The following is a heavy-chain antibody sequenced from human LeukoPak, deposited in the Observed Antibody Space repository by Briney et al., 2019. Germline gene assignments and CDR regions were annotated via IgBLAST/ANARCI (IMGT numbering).Heavy chain of an antibody. CDR1: GFTFSNYW. J-gene: IGHJ4*02. CDR2: IKQDGSET. Sequence: GGSLRLSCAASGFTFSNYWMNWVRQAPGKGLECLANIKQDGSETYYADSMKGRFTISRDNAKNSLYLQMNSQRAEDTAVYYCARETPRRGETRDGYRWGQGTLVTVSS. CDR3: ARETPRRGETRDGYR. D-gene: IGHD5-24*01. V-gene: IGHV3-7*01.